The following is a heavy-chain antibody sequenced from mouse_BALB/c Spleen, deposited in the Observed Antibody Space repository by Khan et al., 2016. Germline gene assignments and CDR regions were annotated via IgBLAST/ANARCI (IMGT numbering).Heavy chain of an antibody. J-gene: IGHJ2*01. D-gene: IGHD1-1*01. Sequence: EVQLQESGPGLVKPSQSLSLTCTVTGYSITSDYAWNWIRQFPGNKLEWMGYISYSGSTSYNPSLKSRISITRDPSKNQFFLQLNSVTTADTATYYCARDTTVVATDYFVYWGQGTTLTVSS. V-gene: IGHV3-2*02. CDR3: ARDTTVVATDYFVY. CDR1: GYSITSDYA. CDR2: ISYSGST.